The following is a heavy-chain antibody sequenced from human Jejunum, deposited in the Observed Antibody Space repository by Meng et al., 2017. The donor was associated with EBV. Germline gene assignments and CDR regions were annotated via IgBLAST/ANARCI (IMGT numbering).Heavy chain of an antibody. D-gene: IGHD3-16*02. CDR1: GFPFSSYS. CDR2: ISSGSSFI. Sequence: VQLVASGGGVVKPGGSLRLSCAASGFPFSSYSMNWVRQAPGKGLEWVSYISSGSSFIYYADSVKGRFTISRDDAKNSLSLQMNNLGADDTAVYYCVRDSSFNVHWGQGTLVTVSS. CDR3: VRDSSFNVH. V-gene: IGHV3-21*02. J-gene: IGHJ4*02.